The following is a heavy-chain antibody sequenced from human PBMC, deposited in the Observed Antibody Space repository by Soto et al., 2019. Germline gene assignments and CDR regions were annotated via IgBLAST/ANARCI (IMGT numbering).Heavy chain of an antibody. V-gene: IGHV1-69*12. CDR1: GGTFSSYA. CDR3: AREGGSGCYRYYAMDV. J-gene: IGHJ6*02. CDR2: IVPIFGTA. Sequence: QVQLVQSGAEVKKPGSSVKVSCKASGGTFSSYAISWVRQAPGQGLEWMGGIVPIFGTANYAQKFQGRVTITADESTSTAYMELSSLRSEDTAVYYCAREGGSGCYRYYAMDVWGQGTTVTVSS. D-gene: IGHD3-10*01.